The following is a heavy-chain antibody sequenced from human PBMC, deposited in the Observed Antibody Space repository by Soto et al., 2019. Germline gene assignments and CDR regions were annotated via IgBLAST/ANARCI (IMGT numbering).Heavy chain of an antibody. CDR3: ARDGGASLYYYYGIDV. D-gene: IGHD1-26*01. J-gene: IGHJ6*02. V-gene: IGHV4-31*03. Sequence: QVQLQESGPGLVKPSQTLSLTCTVSGGSISSGGYYWTWIRQHPGKGLEWIGYIYYSGSTHYNPSLKSRVTISVDTSKNQCSLKLSSVTAADTAVYYCARDGGASLYYYYGIDVWGQGTTVTVSS. CDR1: GGSISSGGYY. CDR2: IYYSGST.